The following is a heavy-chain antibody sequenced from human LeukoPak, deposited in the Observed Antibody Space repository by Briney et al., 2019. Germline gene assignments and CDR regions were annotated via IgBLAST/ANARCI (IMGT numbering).Heavy chain of an antibody. Sequence: PGGSLRLSRAASGFTFSSYWMHWVRQAPGKGLVWVSRINSDGSTTNYADSVKGRFTISRDNAKNTLYLQMNSLRAEDTAVYYCASLNRGVEYCSGGSCYRPDALDIWGQGTMVTVSS. CDR1: GFTFSSYW. V-gene: IGHV3-74*01. J-gene: IGHJ3*02. CDR2: INSDGSTT. CDR3: ASLNRGVEYCSGGSCYRPDALDI. D-gene: IGHD2-15*01.